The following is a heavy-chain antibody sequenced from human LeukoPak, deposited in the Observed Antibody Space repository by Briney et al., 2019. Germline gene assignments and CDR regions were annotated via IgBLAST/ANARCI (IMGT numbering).Heavy chain of an antibody. D-gene: IGHD4-17*01. V-gene: IGHV1-8*01. J-gene: IGHJ4*02. Sequence: GASVKVSCKASGNTFTSYDVNWVRQATGQGLEWMGYMNPNSGHTYSAPKFQGRVTMTRNTSISTAYMELSSLASEDTAVYYCARGRTVPHWGQGTLVTVSS. CDR2: MNPNSGHT. CDR3: ARGRTVPH. CDR1: GNTFTSYD.